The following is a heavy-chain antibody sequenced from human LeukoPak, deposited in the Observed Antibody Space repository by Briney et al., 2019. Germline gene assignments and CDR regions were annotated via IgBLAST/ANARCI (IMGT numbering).Heavy chain of an antibody. Sequence: ASVKVSCKASGYTFTGYYMHWVRQAPGPGLEWMGWIKPNSGGTNYAQKFQGRVTMTRDTSISTAYMELSRLRSDDTAVYYCAKEIAAAGFRLFDYWGQGTLVTVSS. D-gene: IGHD6-13*01. V-gene: IGHV1-2*02. CDR1: GYTFTGYY. J-gene: IGHJ4*02. CDR2: IKPNSGGT. CDR3: AKEIAAAGFRLFDY.